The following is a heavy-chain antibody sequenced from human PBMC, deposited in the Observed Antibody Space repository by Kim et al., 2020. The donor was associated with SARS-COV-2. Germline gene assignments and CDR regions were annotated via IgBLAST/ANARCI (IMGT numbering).Heavy chain of an antibody. CDR3: ARDGVVVAAIDHDAFDI. CDR1: GFTFSSYS. CDR2: ISSSSSYI. J-gene: IGHJ3*02. D-gene: IGHD2-15*01. V-gene: IGHV3-21*01. Sequence: GGSLRLSCAASGFTFSSYSMNWVRQAPGKGLEWVSSISSSSSYIYYADSVKGRFTISRDNAKNSLYLQMNSLRAEDTAVYYCARDGVVVAAIDHDAFDIWGQGTMVTVSS.